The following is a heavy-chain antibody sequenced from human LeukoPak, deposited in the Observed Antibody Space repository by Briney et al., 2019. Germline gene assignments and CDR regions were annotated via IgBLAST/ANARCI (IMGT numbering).Heavy chain of an antibody. Sequence: GGSLRLSCAASGFTFSSFAMGWVRQAPGKGLEWVSVINGSGGDPYYTDSVKGRFTISRDNSKNTLYLQMNSLRAEDTAVYYCAKTDLDTDVTTLIDYWGQGTLVTVSS. J-gene: IGHJ4*02. CDR3: AKTDLDTDVTTLIDY. CDR1: GFTFSSFA. CDR2: INGSGGDP. V-gene: IGHV3-23*01. D-gene: IGHD4-17*01.